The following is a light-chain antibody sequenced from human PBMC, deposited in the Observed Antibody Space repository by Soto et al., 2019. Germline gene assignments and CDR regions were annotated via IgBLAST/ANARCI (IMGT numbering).Light chain of an antibody. CDR1: QSVSIL. J-gene: IGKJ1*01. CDR2: GAT. Sequence: EMVFTHSPVTHSFASGESATLSCRASQSVSILLAWYQKKPGQAPRLLIHGATTRATGIAARFSGSGFGTEFPLTISSLQPDDFATYYCQHYNGYSEAFGQGTKVDI. CDR3: QHYNGYSEA. V-gene: IGKV3-15*01.